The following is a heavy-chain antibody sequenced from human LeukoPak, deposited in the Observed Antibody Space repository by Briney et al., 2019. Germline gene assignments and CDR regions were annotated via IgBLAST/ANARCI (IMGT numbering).Heavy chain of an antibody. Sequence: ASVKVSCKAFGYTFTGYYMHWVRQAPGQGLEWMGWINPNSGGTNYAQKFQGRVTMTRDTSISTAYMELSRLRSDDTAVYYCARGRITMVRGVSGLDYYYYMDIWGKGTTVTVSS. J-gene: IGHJ6*03. CDR1: GYTFTGYY. D-gene: IGHD3-10*01. V-gene: IGHV1-2*02. CDR2: INPNSGGT. CDR3: ARGRITMVRGVSGLDYYYYMDI.